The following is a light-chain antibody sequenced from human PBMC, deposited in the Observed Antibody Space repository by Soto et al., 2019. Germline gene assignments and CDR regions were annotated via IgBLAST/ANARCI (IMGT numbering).Light chain of an antibody. J-gene: IGKJ4*01. CDR1: HDISNY. CDR2: HAS. Sequence: DIQMTQSPSSLSASVGDRVTITCQASHDISNYLNWYQQKPGKVPKLLIYHASILETGVPSRFSGSGSGTDFTFTISSLQPEDIATYYCQQYDNLPLTFGGGTKVEIK. V-gene: IGKV1-33*01. CDR3: QQYDNLPLT.